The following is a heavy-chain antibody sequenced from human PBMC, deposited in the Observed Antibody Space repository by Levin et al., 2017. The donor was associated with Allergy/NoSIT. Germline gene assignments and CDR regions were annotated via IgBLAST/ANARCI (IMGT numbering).Heavy chain of an antibody. CDR1: AVPLSRLIAP. J-gene: IGHJ4*02. CDR3: ARGARTGSNEVDY. D-gene: IGHD1-14*01. CDR2: TYYRSKWYN. V-gene: IGHV6-1*01. Sequence: SQTLSLPFSLSAVPLSRLIAPFHLLTPSPSRGLAWLGRTYYRSKWYNDYAVSVKSRITINPDTSKNQFSLQLNSVTPEDTAVYYCARGARTGSNEVDYWGQGTLVTVSS.